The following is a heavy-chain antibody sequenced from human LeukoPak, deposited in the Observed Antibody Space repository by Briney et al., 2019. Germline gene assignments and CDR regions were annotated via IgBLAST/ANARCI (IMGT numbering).Heavy chain of an antibody. J-gene: IGHJ4*02. V-gene: IGHV3-23*01. CDR2: ISGSGGST. Sequence: PGGSLRLSCAASGFTFSHYAMTWVRQAPGKGLEWVSAISGSGGSTHYTDSVKGRFTISRDNSKNTLYLQMNSLRAEDTAIYYCAKMNEIVVVPGAFDYWGQGTLVTVSS. CDR1: GFTFSHYA. CDR3: AKMNEIVVVPGAFDY. D-gene: IGHD2-2*01.